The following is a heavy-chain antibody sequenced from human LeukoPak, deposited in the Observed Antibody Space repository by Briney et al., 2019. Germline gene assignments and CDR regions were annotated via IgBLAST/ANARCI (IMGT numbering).Heavy chain of an antibody. D-gene: IGHD3-16*01. CDR1: GFTFSTCV. CDR3: AKDRIRGNSR. CDR2: ISETGGGT. V-gene: IGHV3-23*01. J-gene: IGHJ4*02. Sequence: GESLRLSCAASGFTFSTCVMSWVHQAPGKGLEWVSSISETGGGTYYADSVRGRFTISRDNSKNTVYLQMNSLRAEDAAVYYCAKDRIRGNSRWGQGTLVTVSS.